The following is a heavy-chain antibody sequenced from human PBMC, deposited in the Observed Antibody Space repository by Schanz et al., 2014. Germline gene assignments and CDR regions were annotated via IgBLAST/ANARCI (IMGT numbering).Heavy chain of an antibody. V-gene: IGHV3-30*02. CDR2: IRYDGSNQ. CDR3: AKYGTGKGVSFEY. CDR1: GFTFTNLG. J-gene: IGHJ4*02. Sequence: QVQLVESGGGVVQPGGSLRLSCAASGFTFTNLGMHWVRRAPGKGLEWVAFIRYDGSNQYYADSVKGRFTISRDNSKNTLSLQMNSLTAEDTAVYYCAKYGTGKGVSFEYWGQGTLVTVSS. D-gene: IGHD1-26*01.